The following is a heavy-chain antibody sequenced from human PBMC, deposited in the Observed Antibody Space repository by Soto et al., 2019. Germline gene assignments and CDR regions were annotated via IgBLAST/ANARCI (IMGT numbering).Heavy chain of an antibody. D-gene: IGHD6-13*01. Sequence: GASVKVSCKASGYTFTTYGISWVRQAPGQGLEWMGGIIPIFGTANYAQKFQGRVTITADESTSTAYMELNSLRANDTAVYYCARDQGFSSNWYNFDYWGQGTQVTVSS. CDR2: IIPIFGTA. J-gene: IGHJ4*02. V-gene: IGHV1-69*13. CDR3: ARDQGFSSNWYNFDY. CDR1: GYTFTTYG.